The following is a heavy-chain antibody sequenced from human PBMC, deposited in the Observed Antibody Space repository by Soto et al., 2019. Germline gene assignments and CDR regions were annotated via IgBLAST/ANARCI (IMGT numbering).Heavy chain of an antibody. Sequence: QVQLVQSGAEVKKPGSSVKVSCKASGGTFNSSGISWVRQAPGQGLEWMGGIIPIAGTADYAQKFQDRITITADEATSTAYMELSSLRSEDTAMYYCARDLYSAAAPGLTHWFFDLWGRGTLVTVSS. CDR1: GGTFNSSG. J-gene: IGHJ2*01. D-gene: IGHD6-13*01. V-gene: IGHV1-69*01. CDR2: IIPIAGTA. CDR3: ARDLYSAAAPGLTHWFFDL.